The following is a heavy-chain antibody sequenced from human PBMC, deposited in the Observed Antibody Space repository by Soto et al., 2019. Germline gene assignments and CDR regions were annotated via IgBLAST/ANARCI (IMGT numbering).Heavy chain of an antibody. D-gene: IGHD3-16*01. CDR3: TKSLRLYYMDV. Sequence: EVQLVESGGGLVQPGRSLRLSCAASGFTFDDYAMHWVRQAPGRGLEWVSRITWNSGTIDYADSVKGRFTISRDNAKNSLYLQMNSLRAEYTAVYYCTKSLRLYYMDVWGKGTAVTVAS. CDR1: GFTFDDYA. V-gene: IGHV3-9*01. J-gene: IGHJ6*03. CDR2: ITWNSGTI.